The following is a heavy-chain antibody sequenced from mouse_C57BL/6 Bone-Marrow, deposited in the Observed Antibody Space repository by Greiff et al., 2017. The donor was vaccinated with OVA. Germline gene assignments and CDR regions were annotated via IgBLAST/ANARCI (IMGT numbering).Heavy chain of an antibody. CDR2: ISSGGSYT. CDR1: GFTFSSYG. J-gene: IGHJ2*01. CDR3: ARHIPLYCDY. V-gene: IGHV5-6*02. Sequence: DVMLVESGGDLVKPGGSLKLSCAASGFTFSSYGMSWVRQTPDKRLEWVATISSGGSYTYSPDSVKGRFTISRDNAKNTLYLQMSSLKSEDTAMYYCARHIPLYCDYWGQGTTRTVSS.